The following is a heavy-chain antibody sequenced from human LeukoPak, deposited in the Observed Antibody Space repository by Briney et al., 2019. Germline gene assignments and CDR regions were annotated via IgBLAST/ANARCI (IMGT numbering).Heavy chain of an antibody. D-gene: IGHD2-8*02. CDR1: GFTFSDYW. CDR2: INPDGSDK. CDR3: ARYLYWWSDLGY. V-gene: IGHV3-7*01. Sequence: GGSLRLSCAASGFTFSDYWMTWVRQAPGKGLEWVANINPDGSDKYYVDSVKGRFTISRDNDKNSLYLQMNSLRVEDTAVYYCARYLYWWSDLGYWGQGTLVTVSS. J-gene: IGHJ4*02.